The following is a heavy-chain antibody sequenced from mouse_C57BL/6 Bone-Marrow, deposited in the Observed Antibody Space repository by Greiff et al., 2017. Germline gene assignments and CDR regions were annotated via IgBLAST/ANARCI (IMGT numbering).Heavy chain of an antibody. CDR1: GFTFSDYY. Sequence: EVKLMESEGGLVQPGSSMKLSCTASGFTFSDYYMAWVRQVPEKGLEWVANINYDGSSTYYLDSLKSRFIISRDNAKNILYLQMSSLKSEDTATYYCAREDYGSNFAYWGQGTLVTVSA. CDR3: AREDYGSNFAY. CDR2: INYDGSST. D-gene: IGHD1-1*01. J-gene: IGHJ3*01. V-gene: IGHV5-16*01.